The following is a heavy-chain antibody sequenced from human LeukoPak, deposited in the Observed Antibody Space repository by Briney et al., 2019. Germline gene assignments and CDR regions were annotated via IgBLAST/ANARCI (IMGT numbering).Heavy chain of an antibody. Sequence: SETLSLTCAVYGGSFSGYYWSWIRQPPGKGLEWIGEINHSGSTNYNPSLKSRVTISVDTSKNQFSLKLSSVTAADTAVYYCARGYGSGSYYQYWGQGTLVTVSS. CDR2: INHSGST. CDR3: ARGYGSGSYYQY. D-gene: IGHD3-10*01. CDR1: GGSFSGYY. V-gene: IGHV4-34*01. J-gene: IGHJ4*02.